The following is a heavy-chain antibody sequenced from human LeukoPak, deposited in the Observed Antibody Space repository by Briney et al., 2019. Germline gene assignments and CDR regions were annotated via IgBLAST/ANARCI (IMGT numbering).Heavy chain of an antibody. D-gene: IGHD6-19*01. CDR3: AREDLAVAGLVGY. Sequence: ASVKVSCKASGYTFTGYYMHWVRQAPGQGLEWMGWINPNSGGTNYAQKFQGRVTMTRDTSISTAYMELSRLRSDDTAVYYCAREDLAVAGLVGYWGQGTLVTVSS. CDR2: INPNSGGT. CDR1: GYTFTGYY. J-gene: IGHJ4*02. V-gene: IGHV1-2*02.